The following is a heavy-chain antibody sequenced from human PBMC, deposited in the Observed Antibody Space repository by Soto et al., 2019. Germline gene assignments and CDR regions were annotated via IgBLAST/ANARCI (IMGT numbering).Heavy chain of an antibody. V-gene: IGHV3-73*01. CDR2: IRSKANSYAT. Sequence: GGSLRLSCAASGFIFSGSAMHWVRQASGKGLEWVGRIRSKANSYATAYTASVKGRFTLSRDDSKNTAYLQMNSLKTEDTAVYYCTRRFITMIVVAPGDYGMDVWGKGTTVTVSS. J-gene: IGHJ6*04. D-gene: IGHD3-22*01. CDR1: GFIFSGSA. CDR3: TRRFITMIVVAPGDYGMDV.